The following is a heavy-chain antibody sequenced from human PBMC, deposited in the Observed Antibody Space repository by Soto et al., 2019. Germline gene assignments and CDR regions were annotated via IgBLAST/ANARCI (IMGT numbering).Heavy chain of an antibody. CDR3: ARDVRHCSSTTCYNWFDP. Sequence: QVQLQESGPGLVKPSGTLSLTCAVSGGSISSSNWWNWVRQSPGKGLEWIGEIYHSGSTNYNPSLKGRVSISVDKSKNEFSLKLPSVTAADTAVYYCARDVRHCSSTTCYNWFDPWGQGTLVTVSS. CDR1: GGSISSSNW. J-gene: IGHJ5*02. V-gene: IGHV4-4*02. CDR2: IYHSGST. D-gene: IGHD2-2*01.